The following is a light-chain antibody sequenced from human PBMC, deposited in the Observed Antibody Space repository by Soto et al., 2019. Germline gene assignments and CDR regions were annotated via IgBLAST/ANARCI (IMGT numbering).Light chain of an antibody. CDR2: GAS. V-gene: IGKV1-39*01. CDR1: QTISTY. J-gene: IGKJ1*01. CDR3: KQSFSTPRT. Sequence: DIQMTQSPSPLSASVGDRVTITCRASQTISTYLNWYQQKPGKATKLLIYGASSLQSGVPSRFSGSGSGTDFTLNISSMQTEEFGTYYCKQSFSTPRTVGQGTKGDIK.